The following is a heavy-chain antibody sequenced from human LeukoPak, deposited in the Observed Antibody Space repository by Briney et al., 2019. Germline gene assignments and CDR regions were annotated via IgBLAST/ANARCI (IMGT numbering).Heavy chain of an antibody. CDR3: AREIFGSGSYPDF. CDR1: GGSFSGYY. CDR2: INHSGST. D-gene: IGHD3-10*01. J-gene: IGHJ4*02. V-gene: IGHV4-34*01. Sequence: SETLSLTCAVYGGSFSGYYWSWIRQPPGKGLEWIGEINHSGSTNYNPSLKSRVTISVDTSKNQFSLKLSSVTAADTAVYYCAREIFGSGSYPDFWGQGTLVTVSS.